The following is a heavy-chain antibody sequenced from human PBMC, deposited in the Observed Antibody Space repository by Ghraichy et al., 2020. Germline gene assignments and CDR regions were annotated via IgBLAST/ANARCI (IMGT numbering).Heavy chain of an antibody. Sequence: SQTLSLTCTVSGGYISSFYWSWIRQPAGKGLEWLGRIYTSGSTSYHPSLKSRVTMSVDTYKKQFSLRLSSVTAADTAVYYCARTDCGDDCYPPAYYYYGMDVWGQGTTVTVSS. V-gene: IGHV4-4*07. J-gene: IGHJ6*02. CDR1: GGYISSFY. CDR3: ARTDCGDDCYPPAYYYYGMDV. D-gene: IGHD2-21*02. CDR2: IYTSGST.